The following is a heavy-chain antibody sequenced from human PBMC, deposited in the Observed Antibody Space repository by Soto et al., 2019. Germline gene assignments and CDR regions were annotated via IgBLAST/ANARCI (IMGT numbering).Heavy chain of an antibody. Sequence: QVQLQESGPRLVQPSQDLSLTCTVSGGSINSGAYHWSWVRQHPGKGLEWIGAISYRGTTYSNPSLQSRMTMSVDPSKTQLSLKLSSVTAADTAVYYCARMSATGTRWFDPWGPGTLVTVSS. J-gene: IGHJ5*02. V-gene: IGHV4-31*03. D-gene: IGHD1-1*01. CDR1: GGSINSGAYH. CDR3: ARMSATGTRWFDP. CDR2: ISYRGTT.